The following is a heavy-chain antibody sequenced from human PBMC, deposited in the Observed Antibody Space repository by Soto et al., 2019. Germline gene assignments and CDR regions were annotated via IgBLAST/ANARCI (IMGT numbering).Heavy chain of an antibody. CDR2: IKQDGSEK. CDR1: GFTFSSYW. CDR3: ARGGGLRGRYGMDV. Sequence: RGALRLSWAASGFTFSSYWMSWGRQAPGKGLEWVANIKQDGSEKYYVDSVKGRFTISRDNAKNSLYLQMNSLRAEDTAVYYCARGGGLRGRYGMDVWGHGTTVTVSS. V-gene: IGHV3-7*03. D-gene: IGHD5-12*01. J-gene: IGHJ6*02.